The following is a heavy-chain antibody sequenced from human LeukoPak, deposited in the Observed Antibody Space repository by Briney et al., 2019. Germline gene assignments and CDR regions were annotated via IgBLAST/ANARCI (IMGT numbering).Heavy chain of an antibody. J-gene: IGHJ3*02. CDR2: IYHSGST. CDR1: GYSISSGGYY. D-gene: IGHD4-23*01. Sequence: TLSLTCTVSGYSISSGGYYWSWIRQPPGKGLEWIGYIYHSGSTYYNPSLKSRVTISVDRSKNQFSLKLSSVTAADTAVYYCATPYGGNTHDAFDIWGQGTMVTVSS. CDR3: ATPYGGNTHDAFDI. V-gene: IGHV4-30-2*01.